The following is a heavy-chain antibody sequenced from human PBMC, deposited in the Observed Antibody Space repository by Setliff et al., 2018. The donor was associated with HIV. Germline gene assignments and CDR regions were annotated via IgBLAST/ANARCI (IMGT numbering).Heavy chain of an antibody. CDR1: GFNFGSYA. V-gene: IGHV3-30-3*01. Sequence: GGSLRLSCAVSGFNFGSYAIHRVRLAPGQGPQWVALISYDGNNQWYADSVKGRFTISRDNSKNTLHLELNNLRPEDTAVYYCARDGGGYNYGSVRYFDYWSQGTLVTVSS. J-gene: IGHJ4*02. CDR2: ISYDGNNQ. D-gene: IGHD5-18*01. CDR3: ARDGGGYNYGSVRYFDY.